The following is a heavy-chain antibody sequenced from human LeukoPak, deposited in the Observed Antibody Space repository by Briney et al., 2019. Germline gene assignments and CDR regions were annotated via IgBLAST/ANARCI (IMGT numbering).Heavy chain of an antibody. CDR2: ISGSGGST. CDR1: GFTFSSYG. D-gene: IGHD5-18*01. V-gene: IGHV3-23*01. Sequence: PGGSLRLSCAASGFTFSSYGMSWVRQAPGKGLEWVSAISGSGGSTYYADSVKGRFTISRDNAKNTLYLQMNSLRAEDTAVYYCARGPKILQLWFFRIKTLGQFDYWGQGTLVTVSS. CDR3: ARGPKILQLWFFRIKTLGQFDY. J-gene: IGHJ4*02.